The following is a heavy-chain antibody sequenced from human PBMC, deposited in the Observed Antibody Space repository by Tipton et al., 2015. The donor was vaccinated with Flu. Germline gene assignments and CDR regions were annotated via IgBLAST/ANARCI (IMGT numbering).Heavy chain of an antibody. D-gene: IGHD3-3*01. Sequence: GSLRLSCAASGFTFSDDYMSWIRQAPGKGLEWISHISCSGSTINYADSVKGRFTISRDNAKNSLYLQMNSLRAEDTAVYYCARDHPPSITVLGEITDYFGMDVWGQGTTVTVSS. CDR2: ISCSGSTI. V-gene: IGHV3-11*01. CDR1: GFTFSDDY. J-gene: IGHJ6*02. CDR3: ARDHPPSITVLGEITDYFGMDV.